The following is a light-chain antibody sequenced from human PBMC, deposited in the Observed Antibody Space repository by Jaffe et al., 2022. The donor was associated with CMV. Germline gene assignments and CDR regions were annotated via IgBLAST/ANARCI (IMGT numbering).Light chain of an antibody. Sequence: EIVLTQSPGTLSLSPGERATFSCRASQSVSNRNLAWYQQKPGQAPRVLIYGASSRATGIPDRFTGSGSGTDFTLTISRLESEDFAVYYCQQYGTSPWTFGQGTKVEI. CDR3: QQYGTSPWT. CDR1: QSVSNRN. CDR2: GAS. J-gene: IGKJ1*01. V-gene: IGKV3-20*01.